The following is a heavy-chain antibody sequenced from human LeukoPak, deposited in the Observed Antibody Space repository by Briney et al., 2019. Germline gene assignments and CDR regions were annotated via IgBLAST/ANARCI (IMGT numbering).Heavy chain of an antibody. CDR2: IRYDQSNQ. CDR1: GFTFSNFG. V-gene: IGHV3-30*02. J-gene: IGHJ5*02. D-gene: IGHD6-19*01. CDR3: ARDYSSGYHSDGPRSDP. Sequence: PGGSLRLSCTVSGFTFSNFGMHWVRQAPGKGLEWLAYIRYDQSNQYYADFVKGRFTISRDNSKSVLYLQMSSLRPEDTALYLCARDYSSGYHSDGPRSDPWGQGTFVSVTS.